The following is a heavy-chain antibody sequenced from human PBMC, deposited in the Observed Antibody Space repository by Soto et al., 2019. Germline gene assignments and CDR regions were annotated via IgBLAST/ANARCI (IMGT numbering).Heavy chain of an antibody. V-gene: IGHV1-2*04. CDR1: GYTFTGYY. J-gene: IGHJ3*01. Sequence: ASVKVSCTASGYTFTGYYMHWVRQAPGQGLEWMGWINPNSGGTNYAQKFQGWVTMTRDTSISTAYMELSRLRSDDTAVYYCARDSSPGSGNVWYDAFDVWGQGTKVTVSS. CDR3: ARDSSPGSGNVWYDAFDV. CDR2: INPNSGGT. D-gene: IGHD6-19*01.